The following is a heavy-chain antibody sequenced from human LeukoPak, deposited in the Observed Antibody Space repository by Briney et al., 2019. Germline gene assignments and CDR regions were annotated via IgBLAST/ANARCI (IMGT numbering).Heavy chain of an antibody. CDR2: IIPIFGTA. J-gene: IGHJ4*02. CDR1: GGTFSSYA. Sequence: ASVKVSCKASGGTFSSYAISWVRQAPGQGLEWMGGIIPIFGTANYAQKFQGRVTITADESTSTAYMELSSLRSEDTAVYYCASEGYYDSSGALGGFDYWGQGTLVTVSS. V-gene: IGHV1-69*13. CDR3: ASEGYYDSSGALGGFDY. D-gene: IGHD3-22*01.